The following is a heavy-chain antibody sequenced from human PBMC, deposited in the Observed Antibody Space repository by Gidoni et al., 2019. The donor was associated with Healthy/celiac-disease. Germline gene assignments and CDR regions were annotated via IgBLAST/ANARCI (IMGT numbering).Heavy chain of an antibody. CDR2: ISGSGGST. V-gene: IGHV3-23*01. CDR3: ASLVVPAAEASDAFDI. D-gene: IGHD2-2*01. J-gene: IGHJ3*02. Sequence: VQLLESGGGLVQPGGSLRLSCAASGFTFSSYAMSWVRQAPGKGLEWVSAISGSGGSTYYADSVKGRFTISRDNSKNTLYLQMNSLRAEDTAVYYCASLVVPAAEASDAFDIWGQGTMVTVSS. CDR1: GFTFSSYA.